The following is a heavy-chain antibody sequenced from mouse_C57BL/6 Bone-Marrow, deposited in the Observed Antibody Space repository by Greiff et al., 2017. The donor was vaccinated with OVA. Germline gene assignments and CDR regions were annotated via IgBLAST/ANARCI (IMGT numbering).Heavy chain of an antibody. CDR2: ISYDGSN. V-gene: IGHV3-6*01. Sequence: EVKLVESGPGLVKPSQSLSLTCSVTGYSITSGYYWNWIRQFPGNKLEWMGYISYDGSNNYNPSLKNRISITRDTSKNQFFLKLNSVTTEDTATYYCAREVSNLGFDYWGQGTTLTVSS. CDR3: AREVSNLGFDY. CDR1: GYSITSGYY. J-gene: IGHJ2*01. D-gene: IGHD2-5*01.